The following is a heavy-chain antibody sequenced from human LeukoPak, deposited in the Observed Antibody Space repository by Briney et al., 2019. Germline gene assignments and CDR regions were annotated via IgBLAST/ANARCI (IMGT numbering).Heavy chain of an antibody. CDR2: IYHTGST. J-gene: IGHJ6*03. CDR3: ARLGPWQWLGYYYYYMDV. D-gene: IGHD6-19*01. Sequence: SETLSLTCVVSGGSISSLNWWTWVRQPPGKGLEWIGEIYHTGSTSYNPSLKSRVTISVDTSKNQFSLKLSSVTAADTAVYYCARLGPWQWLGYYYYYMDVWGKGTTVTISS. V-gene: IGHV4-4*02. CDR1: GGSISSLNW.